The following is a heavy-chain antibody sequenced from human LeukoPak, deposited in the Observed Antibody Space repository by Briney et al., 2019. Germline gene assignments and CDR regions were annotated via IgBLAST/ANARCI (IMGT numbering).Heavy chain of an antibody. CDR1: GHTFTSYD. CDR2: MNPNSGNT. J-gene: IGHJ4*02. V-gene: IGHV1-8*02. Sequence: ASVKVSCKASGHTFTSYDINWVRQATGQGLEWMGWMNPNSGNTAYAQKFQGRVTMTRNTSISTAYMELSSLRSEDTAMYYCAKDSGAGDCAFDYWGQGTLVTVSS. CDR3: AKDSGAGDCAFDY. D-gene: IGHD2-21*02.